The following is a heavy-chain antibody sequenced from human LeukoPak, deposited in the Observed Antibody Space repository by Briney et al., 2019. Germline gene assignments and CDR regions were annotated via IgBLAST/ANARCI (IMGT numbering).Heavy chain of an antibody. D-gene: IGHD3-10*01. CDR1: GGSISSYY. Sequence: SETLSLTCTVSGGSISSYYWSWIRQPAGKGLEWIGRIYTSGSTNYNPSLKSRVTMSVDTSKNQFSLKLSSVTAADTAVYYCARDTVTLWFGGLSWWFDPWGQGTLVTVSS. V-gene: IGHV4-4*07. CDR2: IYTSGST. J-gene: IGHJ5*02. CDR3: ARDTVTLWFGGLSWWFDP.